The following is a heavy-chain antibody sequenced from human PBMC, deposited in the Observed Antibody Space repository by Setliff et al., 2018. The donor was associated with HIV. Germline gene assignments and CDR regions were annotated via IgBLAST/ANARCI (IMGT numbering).Heavy chain of an antibody. J-gene: IGHJ2*01. CDR1: GYTFTSYY. Sequence: ASVKVSCKASGYTFTSYYMHWVRQAPGQGLEWMGWINAGNGNTKYSQKFQGRVTITRDTSASTAYMELSSLRSEDTAVYYCARSTTIFGVVINSYWHFDLWGRGTLVTVS. D-gene: IGHD3-3*01. CDR2: INAGNGNT. V-gene: IGHV1-3*01. CDR3: ARSTTIFGVVINSYWHFDL.